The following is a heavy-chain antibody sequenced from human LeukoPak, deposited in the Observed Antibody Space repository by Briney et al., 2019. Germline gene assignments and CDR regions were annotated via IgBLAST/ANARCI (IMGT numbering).Heavy chain of an antibody. Sequence: ASVKVSCKASGYTFNGYYMHWVRQAPGQGLEWMGRINPNSGGTNYAQKFQGRITMTRATSISTAYMELSRLRSDDTAVCYCARADYYDSSGYYRGLLQYFQHWGQGTLVTVSS. CDR1: GYTFNGYY. J-gene: IGHJ1*01. V-gene: IGHV1-2*06. CDR3: ARADYYDSSGYYRGLLQYFQH. D-gene: IGHD3-22*01. CDR2: INPNSGGT.